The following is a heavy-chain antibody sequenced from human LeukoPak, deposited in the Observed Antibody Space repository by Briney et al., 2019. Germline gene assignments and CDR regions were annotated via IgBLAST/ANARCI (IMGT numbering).Heavy chain of an antibody. CDR1: GFTFNNYA. J-gene: IGHJ4*02. CDR2: ISGSGAIT. CDR3: AKDWARSYYDY. D-gene: IGHD3-16*01. Sequence: GGSLRLSCAASGFTFNNYAMSWVRQDPGKGLEWVSAISGSGAITYYADSVKGRFTISRDNSKNTLYLQMNSLRAEDTAVYYCAKDWARSYYDYWGQGTLVTVPS. V-gene: IGHV3-23*01.